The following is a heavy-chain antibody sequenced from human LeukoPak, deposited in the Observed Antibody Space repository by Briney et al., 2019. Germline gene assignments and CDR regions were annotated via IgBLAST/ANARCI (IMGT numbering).Heavy chain of an antibody. CDR2: INIGGTNT. J-gene: IGHJ5*02. Sequence: GGSLRLSWAASGFTFNVFYMSWIRQAQGKGREWLSYINIGGTNTHYADSVKGRFTISRDNAKKPLYLEMNNLRAEDTAVYYCATDGAGFDTWGQGVLVTVSS. CDR1: GFTFNVFY. V-gene: IGHV3-11*01. CDR3: ATDGAGFDT.